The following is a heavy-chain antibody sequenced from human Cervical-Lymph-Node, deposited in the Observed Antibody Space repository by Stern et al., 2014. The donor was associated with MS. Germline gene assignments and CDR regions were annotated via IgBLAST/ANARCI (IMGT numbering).Heavy chain of an antibody. Sequence: VQLVESGGGVVQPGRSLRLSCAASGFTFSSYGMHWVRQAPGKGLEWVAVIWYDGSNKYYADSVKGRFTISRDNSKNTLYLQMNSLRAEDTAVYYYARATLTLNYGMDVWGQGTTVTVSS. CDR2: IWYDGSNK. CDR3: ARATLTLNYGMDV. D-gene: IGHD3-16*01. V-gene: IGHV3-33*01. CDR1: GFTFSSYG. J-gene: IGHJ6*02.